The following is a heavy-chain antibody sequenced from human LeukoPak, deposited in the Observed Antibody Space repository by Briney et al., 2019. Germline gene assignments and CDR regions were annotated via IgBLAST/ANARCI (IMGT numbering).Heavy chain of an antibody. V-gene: IGHV3-23*01. CDR1: GFTFSNYA. CDR3: AKVRVSSYYDSSAYYYDGLDY. D-gene: IGHD3-22*01. Sequence: PGGSLRLSCAGSGFTFSNYAMSWVRLAPGKGPEWVSGISGSGTTTYYTDSVKGRFTISRDKPKNTLYLQMNSLRAEDTAVYYCAKVRVSSYYDSSAYYYDGLDYWGQGTLVTVSS. CDR2: ISGSGTTT. J-gene: IGHJ4*02.